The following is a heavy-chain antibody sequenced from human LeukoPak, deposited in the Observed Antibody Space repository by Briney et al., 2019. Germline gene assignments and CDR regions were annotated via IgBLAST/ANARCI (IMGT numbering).Heavy chain of an antibody. V-gene: IGHV3-30*02. CDR1: GFTFSTYG. D-gene: IGHD4-17*01. J-gene: IGHJ4*02. CDR3: AKSPYGDYGLFDY. CDR2: ISDYGNNE. Sequence: GGSLRLSCAASGFTFSTYGMHWVRQAPGKGLEWVAFISDYGNNEYYADSVKGRFTISRDNSRNTMYLQMNTLGGEDTAVYYCAKSPYGDYGLFDYWGQGTLVTVSS.